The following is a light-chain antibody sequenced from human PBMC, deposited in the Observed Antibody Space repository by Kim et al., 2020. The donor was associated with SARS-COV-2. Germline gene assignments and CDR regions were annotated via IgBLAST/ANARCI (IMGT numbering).Light chain of an antibody. CDR3: QSADSSGTYHV. CDR2: KDS. V-gene: IGLV3-25*03. J-gene: IGLJ1*01. Sequence: PGQTARITCSGDALPKQYAYWYQQKPGQAPVLVIYKDSERPSGIPERFSGSSSGTTVTLTISGVQAEDEADYYCQSADSSGTYHVFGTGTKVTVL. CDR1: ALPKQY.